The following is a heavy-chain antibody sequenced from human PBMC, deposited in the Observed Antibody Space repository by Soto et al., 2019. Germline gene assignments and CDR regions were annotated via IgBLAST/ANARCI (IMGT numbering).Heavy chain of an antibody. V-gene: IGHV3-74*01. J-gene: IGHJ6*02. D-gene: IGHD2-2*01. CDR3: ARDIVVVPAAIYYYYYGMDV. CDR1: GFTFSSYW. Sequence: EVQLVESGGGLVQPGGSLRLSCAASGFTFSSYWMHWVRQAPGKGLVWVSRINSDGSSTSYADSVKGRFTISRDNAKNTLYLQMNSLRAEDTAVYYCARDIVVVPAAIYYYYYGMDVWGQGTTVTVSS. CDR2: INSDGSST.